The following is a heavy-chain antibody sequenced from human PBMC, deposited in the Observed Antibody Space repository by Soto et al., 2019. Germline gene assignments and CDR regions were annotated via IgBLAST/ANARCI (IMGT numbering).Heavy chain of an antibody. D-gene: IGHD1-1*01. Sequence: EEQLLESGGGLVQPGGSLRLSCAGSGFTFSSYAMSWVRQAPGKGLEWVAGMSGSGGSIYYADSVKGRFTISRDNSKSTLYLHMSSLRAEDTALYYCAKARTGIYRYYYGMDVWGQGTTVTVSS. CDR1: GFTFSSYA. CDR2: MSGSGGSI. J-gene: IGHJ6*02. CDR3: AKARTGIYRYYYGMDV. V-gene: IGHV3-23*01.